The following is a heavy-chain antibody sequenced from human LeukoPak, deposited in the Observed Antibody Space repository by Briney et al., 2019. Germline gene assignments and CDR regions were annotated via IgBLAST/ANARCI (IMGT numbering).Heavy chain of an antibody. CDR2: TYSNGRT. CDR1: GFTVSSNY. CDR3: AKDGLTHHYYDSSGYLDY. Sequence: PGGSLRLSCAASGFTVSSNYMSWVRQAPGKGLEWVSVTYSNGRTYYADSVKGRFTISRDISKNTLYLQMNSLRAEDTAVYYCAKDGLTHHYYDSSGYLDYWGQGTLVTVSS. J-gene: IGHJ4*02. D-gene: IGHD3-22*01. V-gene: IGHV3-66*03.